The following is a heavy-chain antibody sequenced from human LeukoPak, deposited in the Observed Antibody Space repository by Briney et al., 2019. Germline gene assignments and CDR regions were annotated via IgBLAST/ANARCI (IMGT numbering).Heavy chain of an antibody. J-gene: IGHJ4*02. CDR3: ARDGSRGNLVTAPDF. CDR2: ISINGGST. V-gene: IGHV3-64*02. Sequence: GGSLRLSCAASGFTFSSSVLHWVRQAPGKGRDYVSGISINGGSTHYADSVKGRFTISRDNSKNTLFLQMDSLRAEDMAVYYCARDGSRGNLVTAPDFWGQGTLVTVSS. D-gene: IGHD2-21*02. CDR1: GFTFSSSV.